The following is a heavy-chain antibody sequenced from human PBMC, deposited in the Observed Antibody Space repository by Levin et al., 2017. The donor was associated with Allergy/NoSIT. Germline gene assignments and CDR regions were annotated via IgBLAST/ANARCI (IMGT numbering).Heavy chain of an antibody. Sequence: GESLKISCATSGFDFSAYWMNWVRQAPGKGLEWVANIKLDESEKHYVDSVKGRFTISRDNAKNSLYLQMNSLRAEDTAMYYCARDGAFDMWGQGTMVTVSS. CDR2: IKLDESEK. CDR3: ARDGAFDM. CDR1: GFDFSAYW. V-gene: IGHV3-7*01. J-gene: IGHJ3*02.